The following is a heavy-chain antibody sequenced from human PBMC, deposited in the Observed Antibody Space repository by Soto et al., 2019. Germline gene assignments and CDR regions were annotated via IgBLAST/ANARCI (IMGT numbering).Heavy chain of an antibody. D-gene: IGHD6-13*01. CDR3: ARARGYPPGAAAGPYYFDY. CDR1: GYTFTSYG. Sequence: SVKVSCKASGYTFTSYGISWVRQAPGQGLEWMGGIIPIFGTANYAQKFQGRVTITADESTSTAYMELSSLRSEDTAVYYCARARGYPPGAAAGPYYFDYWGQGIGVTVSS. V-gene: IGHV1-69*13. J-gene: IGHJ4*02. CDR2: IIPIFGTA.